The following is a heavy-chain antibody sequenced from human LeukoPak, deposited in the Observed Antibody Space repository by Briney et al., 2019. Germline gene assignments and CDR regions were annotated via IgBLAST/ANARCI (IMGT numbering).Heavy chain of an antibody. Sequence: GESLKISCKGSGYNFNTFWIGWVRQMPGKGLEWMGIIYPGDSDTRYSPSFQGQVTISADKSISTAYLQWSSLKASDTAMYYCARRGSERGSYPFDPWGQGTLVTVSS. V-gene: IGHV5-51*01. D-gene: IGHD1-26*01. J-gene: IGHJ5*02. CDR3: ARRGSERGSYPFDP. CDR1: GYNFNTFW. CDR2: IYPGDSDT.